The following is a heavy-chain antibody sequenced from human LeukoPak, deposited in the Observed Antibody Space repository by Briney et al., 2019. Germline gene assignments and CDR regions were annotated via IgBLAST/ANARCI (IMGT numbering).Heavy chain of an antibody. D-gene: IGHD3-9*01. CDR1: GFTFSSYG. J-gene: IGHJ4*02. Sequence: GGSLRLSCAASGFTFSSYGMHWVRQAPGKGLEWVAVISYDGSNKYYADSVKGRFTISRDNSKNTLYLQMNSLRAEDTAVYYCAKDRQLRYFDWLFPEEYYFDYWGQGTLVTVSS. V-gene: IGHV3-30*18. CDR2: ISYDGSNK. CDR3: AKDRQLRYFDWLFPEEYYFDY.